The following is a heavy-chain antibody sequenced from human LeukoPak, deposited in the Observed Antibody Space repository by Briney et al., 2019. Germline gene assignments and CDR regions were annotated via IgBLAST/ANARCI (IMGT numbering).Heavy chain of an antibody. CDR2: IKSKTDGGTT. J-gene: IGHJ4*02. CDR3: TARSPSGYFYY. V-gene: IGHV3-15*01. Sequence: GGSLRLSCAVSGFTFKNFAMSWVRQAPGKGLEWVGRIKSKTDGGTTDYAAPVKGRFTISRDDSKNTLYLQMNSLKTEDTAVYYCTARSPSGYFYYWGQGTLVTVSS. CDR1: GFTFKNFA. D-gene: IGHD3-9*01.